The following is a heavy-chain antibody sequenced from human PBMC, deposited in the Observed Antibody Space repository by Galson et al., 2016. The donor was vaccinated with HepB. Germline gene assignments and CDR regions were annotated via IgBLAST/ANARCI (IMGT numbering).Heavy chain of an antibody. CDR2: ISSSSCYI. Sequence: SLRLSCAASGFTFSSYSMNWARQAPGKGLEWVSSISSSSCYIYYADSVKGRFTISRDNAKNSLYLQMNSLRAEDTAVYYCARDYYAPDFDYWGQGTLVTVSS. D-gene: IGHD3-10*01. CDR3: ARDYYAPDFDY. CDR1: GFTFSSYS. J-gene: IGHJ4*02. V-gene: IGHV3-21*01.